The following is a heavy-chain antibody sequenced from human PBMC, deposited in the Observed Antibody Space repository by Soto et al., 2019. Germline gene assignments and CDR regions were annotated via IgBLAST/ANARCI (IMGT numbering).Heavy chain of an antibody. D-gene: IGHD2-15*01. V-gene: IGHV3-23*01. CDR2: ISGSGGST. J-gene: IGHJ4*02. CDR3: AKVGARVVAAHYFDY. Sequence: PGGSLRLSCAASGFTFSCYAMSWVRQAPGKGLEWVSAISGSGGSTYYADSVKGRFAISRDNSKNTLYLQMNSLRAEDTAVYYCAKVGARVVAAHYFDYWGQGTLVTVSS. CDR1: GFTFSCYA.